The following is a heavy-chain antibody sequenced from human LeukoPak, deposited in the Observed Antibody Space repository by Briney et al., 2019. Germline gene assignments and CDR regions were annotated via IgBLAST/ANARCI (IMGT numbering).Heavy chain of an antibody. CDR1: GGSISGTNW. V-gene: IGHV4/OR15-8*02. D-gene: IGHD1-26*01. CDR2: ISLAGQT. J-gene: IGHJ4*02. Sequence: SETLSLTCGVSGGSISGTNWWSWVRQPPGQGLEWIGEISLAGQTNYNPSLNGRVTMSLDKSSNQLSLHLTSVTAADTATYFCSRESGPFSPFGHWGQGTLVTVTS. CDR3: SRESGPFSPFGH.